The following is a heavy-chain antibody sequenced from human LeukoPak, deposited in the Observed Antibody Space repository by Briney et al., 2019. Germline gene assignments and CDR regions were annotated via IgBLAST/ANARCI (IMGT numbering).Heavy chain of an antibody. CDR3: ARDGLGVRYGMDV. CDR2: IWYDGSNK. D-gene: IGHD3-16*01. V-gene: IGHV3-33*01. J-gene: IGHJ6*04. Sequence: GGSLRLSCAASGFTSSSYGMHWVRQAPGKGLEWVAVIWYDGSNKYYADSVKGRFTISRDNSKNTLYMQMNSPRAEDTAVYYCARDGLGVRYGMDVWGKGTTVTVSS. CDR1: GFTSSSYG.